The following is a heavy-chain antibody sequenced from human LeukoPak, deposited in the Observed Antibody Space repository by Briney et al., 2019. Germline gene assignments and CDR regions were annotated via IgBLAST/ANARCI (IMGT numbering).Heavy chain of an antibody. Sequence: GGSLRLSCAASGFTFSSYEMNWVRQAPGKGLEWVSSTTSSSSYIYYADSVKGRFTISRDNAKNSLYLQMNSLTAEDTAVYYCARDPYNGSYGDDYYYYMDVWGKGTTVTISS. D-gene: IGHD1-26*01. CDR2: TTSSSSYI. CDR1: GFTFSSYE. J-gene: IGHJ6*03. V-gene: IGHV3-21*06. CDR3: ARDPYNGSYGDDYYYYMDV.